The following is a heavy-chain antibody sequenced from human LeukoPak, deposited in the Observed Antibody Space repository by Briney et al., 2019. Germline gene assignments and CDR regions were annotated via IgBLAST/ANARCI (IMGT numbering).Heavy chain of an antibody. Sequence: GGSLRLSCAASGFIFSNYAMSWVRQTPGKGLEWVSLISSNGDDTYDADSVKGRFTISRDNSKNTLYLQMNSLRAEDTAVYYCAKGKGAYCDGGCSGRIFENWGQGSLVTVSS. CDR3: AKGKGAYCDGGCSGRIFEN. J-gene: IGHJ4*02. V-gene: IGHV3-23*01. CDR1: GFIFSNYA. D-gene: IGHD2-21*02. CDR2: ISSNGDDT.